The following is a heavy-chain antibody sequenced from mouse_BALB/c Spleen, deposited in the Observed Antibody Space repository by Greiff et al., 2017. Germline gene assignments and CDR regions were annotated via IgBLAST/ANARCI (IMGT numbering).Heavy chain of an antibody. J-gene: IGHJ2*01. CDR1: GFTFSSYG. CDR2: ISSGGSYT. CDR3: ARGVRAPYFDY. Sequence: DVKLVESGGGLVKPGGSLKLSCAASGFTFSSYGMSWVRQTPDKRLEWVATISSGGSYTYYPDSVKGRFTISRDNAKNTLYLQMSSLKSEDTAMYYCARGVRAPYFDYWGQGTTLTVSS. D-gene: IGHD3-3*01. V-gene: IGHV5-6*03.